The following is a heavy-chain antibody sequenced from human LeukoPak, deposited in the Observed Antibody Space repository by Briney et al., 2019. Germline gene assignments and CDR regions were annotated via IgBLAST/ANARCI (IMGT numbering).Heavy chain of an antibody. CDR1: GFTFNTYA. CDR2: ISGSGGTT. V-gene: IGHV3-23*01. Sequence: TGGSLRLSCAASGFTFNTYAMSWVRQAPGKGLEWVSGISGSGGTTYYPDSVKGRFTISRGNSKNTLYLQMNSLRAEDTAVYFCARFYGSGTYYNGGKASLDYWGQGALVTVSS. D-gene: IGHD3-10*01. J-gene: IGHJ4*02. CDR3: ARFYGSGTYYNGGKASLDY.